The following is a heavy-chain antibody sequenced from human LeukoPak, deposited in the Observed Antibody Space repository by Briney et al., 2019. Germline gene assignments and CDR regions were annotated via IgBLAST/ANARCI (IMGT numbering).Heavy chain of an antibody. V-gene: IGHV1-69*05. CDR3: ARGPVGYYDSSGYFLYWVDR. D-gene: IGHD3-22*01. Sequence: SVTVSCKASGGTFSSYAISWLRQAPAQGLEWMGRIIPFFGTANYAQKFQGRVTITTDESTSTAYMELSSRRSEDTAVYYCARGPVGYYDSSGYFLYWVDRWGQGTLVTVSS. CDR1: GGTFSSYA. CDR2: IIPFFGTA. J-gene: IGHJ5*02.